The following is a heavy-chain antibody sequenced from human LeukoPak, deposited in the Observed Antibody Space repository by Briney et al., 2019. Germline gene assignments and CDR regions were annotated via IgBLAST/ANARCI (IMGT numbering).Heavy chain of an antibody. V-gene: IGHV1-2*06. Sequence: GASVKVSCKASGYTFTGYYMHWVRQAPGQGLEWMGRINPNSGGTNYAQKFQGRVTMTRDTSICTAYMELSRLRSDDTAVYYCASNCGGGSCYPHWGRGTLVTVSS. CDR3: ASNCGGGSCYPH. CDR1: GYTFTGYY. D-gene: IGHD2-15*01. CDR2: INPNSGGT. J-gene: IGHJ4*02.